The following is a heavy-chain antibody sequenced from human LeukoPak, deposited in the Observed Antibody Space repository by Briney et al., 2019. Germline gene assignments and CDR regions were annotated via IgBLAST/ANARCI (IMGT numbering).Heavy chain of an antibody. Sequence: SVKVSCKASGYTFTSYYMHWVRQAPGQGLEWMGIINPSGGSTSYAQKFQGRVTMTRDTSTSTVYMELSSLRSEDTAVYYCARGYTYYYDSSGYYSWFDPWGQGTLVTVSS. CDR2: INPSGGST. CDR1: GYTFTSYY. J-gene: IGHJ5*02. CDR3: ARGYTYYYDSSGYYSWFDP. V-gene: IGHV1-46*03. D-gene: IGHD3-22*01.